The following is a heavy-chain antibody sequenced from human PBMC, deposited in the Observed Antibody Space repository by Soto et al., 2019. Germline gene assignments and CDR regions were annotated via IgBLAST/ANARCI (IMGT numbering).Heavy chain of an antibody. CDR2: ISSNGVGT. CDR1: GCTLSGYA. J-gene: IGHJ6*03. V-gene: IGHV3-64*01. CDR3: ARRARPDFYYMDA. Sequence: EVQLAESGGGLAQPGGCLRLSCAASGCTLSGYAMDWVRQAPGKGLEYVSGISSNGVGTYYANSVQGRFTISRDNSKNTVYLQMGSLRPEDMAVYYCARRARPDFYYMDAWGRGTTVTVSS. D-gene: IGHD6-6*01.